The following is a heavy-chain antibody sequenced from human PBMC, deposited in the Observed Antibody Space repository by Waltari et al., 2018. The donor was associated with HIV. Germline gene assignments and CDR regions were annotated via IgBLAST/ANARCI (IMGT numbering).Heavy chain of an antibody. CDR2: ISSSGSTI. CDR1: GSTSSRYE. J-gene: IGHJ3*02. Sequence: ELQLVASGGRLVQPGGSLRLSCAASGSTSSRYELNWVCQAPGKGLEWVSYISSSGSTIYYADSVKGRFTISRDNAKNSLYLQMNSLRADDTAVYYCARGDSSGTAFDIWGQGTMVTVSS. V-gene: IGHV3-48*03. CDR3: ARGDSSGTAFDI. D-gene: IGHD3-22*01.